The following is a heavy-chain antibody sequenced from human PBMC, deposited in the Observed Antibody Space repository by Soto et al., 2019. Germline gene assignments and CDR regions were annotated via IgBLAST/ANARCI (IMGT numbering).Heavy chain of an antibody. J-gene: IGHJ4*02. V-gene: IGHV3-11*05. D-gene: IGHD6-13*01. CDR3: ARGRGAAADYFAF. Sequence: QVQLVESGGGLVKPGGSLRLSCAVSGFTFSDYYMTWIRQAPGKGLEWVSYISSSTSHTNYADSVKGRFTISRDNAKNSVFLQMNSLRAEDTAVYYCARGRGAAADYFAFWGQGTLVTVSS. CDR2: ISSSTSHT. CDR1: GFTFSDYY.